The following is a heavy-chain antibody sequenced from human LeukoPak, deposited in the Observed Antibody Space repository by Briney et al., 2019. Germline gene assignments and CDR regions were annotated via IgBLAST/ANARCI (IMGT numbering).Heavy chain of an antibody. Sequence: PGGSLRLSCAASGFTFSSYAMSWVRQAPGKGLERVSAISGSGGSTYYADSVKGRFTISRDNSKNTLYLQMNSLRAEDTAVYYCAKDLSIVVVPAAISSWGQGTLVTVSS. CDR1: GFTFSSYA. V-gene: IGHV3-23*01. D-gene: IGHD2-2*01. CDR3: AKDLSIVVVPAAISS. J-gene: IGHJ4*02. CDR2: ISGSGGST.